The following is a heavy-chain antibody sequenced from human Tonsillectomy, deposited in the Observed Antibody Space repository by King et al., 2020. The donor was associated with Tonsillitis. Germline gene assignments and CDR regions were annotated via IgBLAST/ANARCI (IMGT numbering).Heavy chain of an antibody. CDR1: GFTFDHYA. V-gene: IGHV3-9*01. Sequence: QLVQSGGGLVQPGRSLRLSCAASGFTFDHYAMHWVRQAPGKGLEWVSTINWNSGRIGYAVSVKGRFTISRDNAKNSLFLQMNNLRAEDTALYYCAKDVISSPILGALDYWGQGTLVTVSS. J-gene: IGHJ4*02. D-gene: IGHD2-2*01. CDR2: INWNSGRI. CDR3: AKDVISSPILGALDY.